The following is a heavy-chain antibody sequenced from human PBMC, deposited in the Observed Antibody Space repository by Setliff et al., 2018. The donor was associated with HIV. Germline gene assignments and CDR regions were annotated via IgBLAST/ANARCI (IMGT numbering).Heavy chain of an antibody. V-gene: IGHV1-18*01. CDR1: GYNFTIFG. J-gene: IGHJ5*01. Sequence: ASVKVSCKASGYNFTIFGITWVRQAPGQGLEWMGWISAYNGNTSYAQKLQGRITLTIDTVTTTAYMDLRSLTSDDTAMYYCARAPPINFWSGYYTGPQGWFDSWGQGSLVTV. CDR2: ISAYNGNT. CDR3: ARAPPINFWSGYYTGPQGWFDS. D-gene: IGHD3-3*01.